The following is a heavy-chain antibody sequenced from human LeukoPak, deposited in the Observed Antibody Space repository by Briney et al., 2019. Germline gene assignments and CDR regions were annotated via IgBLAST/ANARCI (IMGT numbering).Heavy chain of an antibody. V-gene: IGHV3-30*04. J-gene: IGHJ4*02. D-gene: IGHD2-2*01. Sequence: GGSLRLSCAASGFTYSSYAMHGVREAPGKALEWVAVISYDGSNQYYADSVKGRFPISRDNSKNTLYLQMNSLRADDTAVYYCARDGGSSTSWYSYWGQGTLVTVSS. CDR2: ISYDGSNQ. CDR3: ARDGGSSTSWYSY. CDR1: GFTYSSYA.